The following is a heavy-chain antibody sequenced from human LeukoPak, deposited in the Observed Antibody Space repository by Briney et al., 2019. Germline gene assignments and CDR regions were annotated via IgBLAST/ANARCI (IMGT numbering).Heavy chain of an antibody. CDR1: GFTFSSYG. D-gene: IGHD1-20*01. V-gene: IGHV3-33*01. J-gene: IGHJ3*02. CDR2: IWYDGSNK. Sequence: PGRSLRLSCAASGFTFSSYGMHWVRQAPGKGLEWVAVIWYDGSNKYYADSVKGRFTISRDNSKNTLYLQMNSLRAEDTAVYYCARVYNWKESGAFDIWGQGTMVTVSS. CDR3: ARVYNWKESGAFDI.